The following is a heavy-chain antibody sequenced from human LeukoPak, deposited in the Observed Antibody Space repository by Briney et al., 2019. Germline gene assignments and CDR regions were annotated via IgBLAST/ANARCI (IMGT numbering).Heavy chain of an antibody. Sequence: GGSLRLSCAASGFTFSSYWMHWVRQAPGKGLVWVSRISSDGSSTSYADSVKGRFTISRDNAKNTLYLQMNSLRAEDTALYYCARDRRAVGAFDIWGQGTMVTVSS. V-gene: IGHV3-74*01. CDR2: ISSDGSST. CDR3: ARDRRAVGAFDI. D-gene: IGHD6-19*01. J-gene: IGHJ3*02. CDR1: GFTFSSYW.